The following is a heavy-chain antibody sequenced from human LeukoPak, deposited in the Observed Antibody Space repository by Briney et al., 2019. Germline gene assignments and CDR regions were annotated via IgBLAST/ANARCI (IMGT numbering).Heavy chain of an antibody. J-gene: IGHJ6*03. CDR1: GGTFSSYA. V-gene: IGHV1-69*05. CDR3: ARAYDILTGWSRNYYYMDV. D-gene: IGHD3-9*01. Sequence: GASVKVSCKSSGGTFSSYAISWVRQAPGQGLEWMGGMIPIFGTANYAQKFQGRVTITTDESTSTAYMELSSLRSEDTAVYYCARAYDILTGWSRNYYYMDVWGKGTTVTVSS. CDR2: MIPIFGTA.